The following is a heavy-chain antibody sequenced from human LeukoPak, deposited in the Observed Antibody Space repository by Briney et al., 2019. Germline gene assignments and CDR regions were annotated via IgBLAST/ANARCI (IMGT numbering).Heavy chain of an antibody. CDR2: IGNSGDNT. D-gene: IGHD2-2*01. J-gene: IGHJ4*02. Sequence: GGSLRLSCAASGFTFSSYSMSRVRQAPGKGLEWVSAIGNSGDNTYYADSVKGRFTISRDNSKNTLYLQMNSLRAEDTAIYHCARRLGYCSRTSCYVAPFDYWGQGTLVTVSS. CDR3: ARRLGYCSRTSCYVAPFDY. CDR1: GFTFSSYS. V-gene: IGHV3-23*01.